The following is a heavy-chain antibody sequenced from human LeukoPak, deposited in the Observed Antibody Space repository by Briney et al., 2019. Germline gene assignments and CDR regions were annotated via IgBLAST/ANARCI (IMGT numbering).Heavy chain of an antibody. D-gene: IGHD6-13*01. J-gene: IGHJ4*01. V-gene: IGHV3-7*01. CDR3: ARDGTAAGLYFDL. Sequence: PGGSLRLSCAVSGFTFSSYWMNWVRQAPGKGLEWVASIRQDGGEKSYVDSVKGRFTISRDNTKNSLYLQINSLRAKDTAVYYCARDGTAAGLYFDLWGQGTLVTVSS. CDR1: GFTFSSYW. CDR2: IRQDGGEK.